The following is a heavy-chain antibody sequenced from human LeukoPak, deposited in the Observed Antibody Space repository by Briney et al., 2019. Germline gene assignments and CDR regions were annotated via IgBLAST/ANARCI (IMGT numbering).Heavy chain of an antibody. CDR3: ARVHSSSWYTGGDLDY. CDR1: GYTFTSYG. Sequence: ASVKVSCKASGYTFTSYGISWVRQAPGQGLEWMGWISAYNGNTNYAQKLQGRVTMTTDTSTSTAYMELRSLRSDDTAVYYCARVHSSSWYTGGDLDYWGQGTLVTVSS. J-gene: IGHJ4*02. CDR2: ISAYNGNT. V-gene: IGHV1-18*01. D-gene: IGHD6-13*01.